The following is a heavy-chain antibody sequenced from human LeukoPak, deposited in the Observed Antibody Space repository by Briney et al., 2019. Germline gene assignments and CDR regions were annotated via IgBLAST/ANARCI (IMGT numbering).Heavy chain of an antibody. Sequence: SQTLSLTCTVSGGSISSGGYYWSWIRLHPGKGLEWIGYIYYSGSTYYNPSLKSRVTISVDTSKNQFSLKLSSVTAADTAVYYCARVWELPNWFDPWGQGTLVTVSS. CDR1: GGSISSGGYY. CDR2: IYYSGST. V-gene: IGHV4-31*03. CDR3: ARVWELPNWFDP. D-gene: IGHD1-7*01. J-gene: IGHJ5*02.